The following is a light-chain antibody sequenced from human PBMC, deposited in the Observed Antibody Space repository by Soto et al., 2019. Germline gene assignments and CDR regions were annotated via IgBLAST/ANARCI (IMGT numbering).Light chain of an antibody. V-gene: IGKV3-15*01. J-gene: IGKJ1*01. Sequence: IGMTKSAATLSMSPGERATLSCRASQSLNRDLAWYQQKPGQSPRLLIFGASIRATGIPARFSGSGSGTEFTLTIGSLQSEDCALYYCQQYNNWPGTFGQGTKVDI. CDR2: GAS. CDR3: QQYNNWPGT. CDR1: QSLNRD.